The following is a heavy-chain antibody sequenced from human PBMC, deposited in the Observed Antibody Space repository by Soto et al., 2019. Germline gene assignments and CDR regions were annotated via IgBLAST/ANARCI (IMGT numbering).Heavy chain of an antibody. V-gene: IGHV3-23*01. CDR2: ISGSGGST. D-gene: IGHD3-22*01. CDR1: GFTFSSYA. Sequence: SLRLSCAASGFTFSSYAMSWVRQAPGKGLEWVSAISGSGGSTYYADSVKGRFTISRDNSKNTLYLQMNSLRAGDTAVYYCAKHHYYDSSGYYYLQGYFQHWGQGTLVTAPQ. J-gene: IGHJ1*01. CDR3: AKHHYYDSSGYYYLQGYFQH.